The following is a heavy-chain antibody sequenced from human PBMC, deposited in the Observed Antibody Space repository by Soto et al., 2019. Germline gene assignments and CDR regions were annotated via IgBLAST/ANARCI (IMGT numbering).Heavy chain of an antibody. CDR3: AREDSIVIPAVSDF. CDR2: ISKSDYT. J-gene: IGHJ4*02. Sequence: GGSLRLACTVSGFAFSNYGINWVRQAPGKGLEWVSSISKSDYTYYSDSVKGRFTISRDNAKNSVSLQMNTLRVEDTAVYYCAREDSIVIPAVSDFWGQGTLVTVSS. D-gene: IGHD2-2*01. V-gene: IGHV3-21*01. CDR1: GFAFSNYG.